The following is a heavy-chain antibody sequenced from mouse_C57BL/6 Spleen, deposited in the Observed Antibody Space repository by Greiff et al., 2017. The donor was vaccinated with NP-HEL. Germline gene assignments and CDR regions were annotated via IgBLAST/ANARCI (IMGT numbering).Heavy chain of an antibody. CDR1: GYTFTSYW. Sequence: VQLQQPGAELVKPGASVKMSCKASGYTFTSYWITWVKQRPGQGLEWIGDTYPGSGSTNYNEKFKSKATLTVDTSSSTAYMQLSSLTSEDSAVYYCARHSFYYGSSFDYWGQGTTLTVSS. CDR3: ARHSFYYGSSFDY. J-gene: IGHJ2*01. CDR2: TYPGSGST. D-gene: IGHD1-1*01. V-gene: IGHV1-55*01.